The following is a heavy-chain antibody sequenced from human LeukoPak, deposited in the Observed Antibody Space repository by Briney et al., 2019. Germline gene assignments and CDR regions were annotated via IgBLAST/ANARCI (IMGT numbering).Heavy chain of an antibody. Sequence: GGSLRLSCAASGFIVNNIYMTWVRQAPGKGLEWVSIIYSGGSTFYADSVKGRFTISRDNAKNTLYLQMNSLRAEDTAVYYCIRGIRDYYGVDYWGQGTLVTVSS. CDR2: IYSGGST. J-gene: IGHJ4*02. CDR3: IRGIRDYYGVDY. CDR1: GFIVNNIY. D-gene: IGHD3-22*01. V-gene: IGHV3-66*01.